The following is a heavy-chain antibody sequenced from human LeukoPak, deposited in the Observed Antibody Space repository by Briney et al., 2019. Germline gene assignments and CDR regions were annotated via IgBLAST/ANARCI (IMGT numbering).Heavy chain of an antibody. CDR1: GFTFSSSP. V-gene: IGHV3-23*01. CDR3: AKGASSAVFDY. Sequence: GGSLRLSCAASGFTFSSSPMSWVRQVPGMGLEWVSSISTSGGVTYCADSVKGRFTISRDNPKNTLYLQMNSLRVEDTAVYYCAKGASSAVFDYWGQGTLVTVSS. CDR2: ISTSGGVT. D-gene: IGHD6-25*01. J-gene: IGHJ4*02.